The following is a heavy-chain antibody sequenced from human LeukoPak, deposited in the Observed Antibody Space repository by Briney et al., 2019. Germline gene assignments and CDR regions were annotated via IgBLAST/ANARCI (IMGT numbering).Heavy chain of an antibody. CDR2: ISSGSTYI. CDR3: ARPGRGPGDFYYMDV. V-gene: IGHV3-21*06. CDR1: GFTFSTYS. Sequence: GGSLRLSCAASGFTFSTYSMNWVRQAPGKGLECVSSISSGSTYIKYADSVKGRFTTSRDDAKSSLFLQMISLRADDTAVYYCARPGRGPGDFYYMDVWGKGTTVTVSS. J-gene: IGHJ6*03. D-gene: IGHD1-14*01.